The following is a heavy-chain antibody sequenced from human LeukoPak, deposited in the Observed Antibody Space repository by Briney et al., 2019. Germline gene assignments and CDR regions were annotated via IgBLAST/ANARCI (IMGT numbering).Heavy chain of an antibody. D-gene: IGHD1-26*01. CDR3: ARAQLGTPTDC. J-gene: IGHJ4*02. Sequence: EGSLRLSCAASGFTLTTYAMYWVRQAPGTGLGWVSRLTAYGSSTIYAGSVMGRFTVSRDTAKNTLYLEMNSLRAEDTAVYYCARAQLGTPTDCWGQGTLVTVSS. V-gene: IGHV3-74*01. CDR1: GFTLTTYA. CDR2: LTAYGSST.